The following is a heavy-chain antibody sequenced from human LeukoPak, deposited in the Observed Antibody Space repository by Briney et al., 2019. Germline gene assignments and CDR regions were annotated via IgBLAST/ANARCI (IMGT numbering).Heavy chain of an antibody. D-gene: IGHD4-17*01. J-gene: IGHJ4*02. V-gene: IGHV4-34*01. CDR2: INHSGST. CDR3: ARDFSPYGDAPGY. CDR1: GGSFSGYY. Sequence: SETLSLTCAVYGGSFSGYYWSWIRQPPGKGLEWIGEINHSGSTNYNPSLKSRVTISVDTSKNQFSLKLSSVTAADTAVYYCARDFSPYGDAPGYWGQGTLVTVSS.